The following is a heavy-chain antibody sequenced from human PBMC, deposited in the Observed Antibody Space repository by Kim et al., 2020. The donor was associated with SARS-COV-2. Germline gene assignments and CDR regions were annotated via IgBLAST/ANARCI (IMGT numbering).Heavy chain of an antibody. Sequence: DSVKGRFTISRDNSKNTLYLQMNSLRAEDTAVYYCAREGSVRGVIIPFDYWGQGTLVTVSS. CDR3: AREGSVRGVIIPFDY. J-gene: IGHJ4*02. V-gene: IGHV3-30*01. D-gene: IGHD3-10*01.